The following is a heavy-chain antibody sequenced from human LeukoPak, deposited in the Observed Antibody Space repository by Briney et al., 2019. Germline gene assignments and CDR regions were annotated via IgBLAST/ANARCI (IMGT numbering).Heavy chain of an antibody. CDR3: AKDYDYGFDY. CDR2: ISGNIDTT. CDR1: GFTFDDYA. J-gene: IGHJ4*02. V-gene: IGHV3-9*01. D-gene: IGHD4-17*01. Sequence: GRSLRLSCAASGFTFDDYAMHSVRHAPGEGLGWVSGISGNIDTTDYADSVRGRFTISRDNAKNSLYLQMNSLRAEDTALYYCAKDYDYGFDYWGQGTLVTVSS.